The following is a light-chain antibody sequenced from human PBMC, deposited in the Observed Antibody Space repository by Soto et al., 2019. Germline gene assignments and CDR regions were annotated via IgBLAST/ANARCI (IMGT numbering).Light chain of an antibody. CDR2: EVR. V-gene: IGLV2-8*01. J-gene: IGLJ2*01. CDR1: SSDVGGYNY. Sequence: QSVLTQPPSASGSPGQSVTISCTGTSSDVGGYNYVSWYQQHPGKAPKLIIYEVRERPSGVPDRFSGSKSGNTASLTVSGLQAEDEADYYCQSYDNRLSRLLFGGGTKVTIL. CDR3: QSYDNRLSRLL.